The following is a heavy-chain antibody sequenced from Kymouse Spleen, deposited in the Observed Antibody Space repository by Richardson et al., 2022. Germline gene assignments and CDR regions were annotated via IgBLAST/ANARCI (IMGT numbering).Heavy chain of an antibody. CDR2: ISGSGGST. CDR1: GFTFSSYA. D-gene: IGHD2-8*01. J-gene: IGHJ4*02. V-gene: IGHV3-23*04. Sequence: EVQLVESGGGLVQPGGSLRLSCAASGFTFSSYAMSWVRQAPGKGLEWVSAISGSGGSTYYADSVKGRFTISRDNSKNTLYLQMNSLRAEDTAVYYCAKDGALLMVYAIPFDYWGQGTLVTVSS. CDR3: AKDGALLMVYAIPFDY.